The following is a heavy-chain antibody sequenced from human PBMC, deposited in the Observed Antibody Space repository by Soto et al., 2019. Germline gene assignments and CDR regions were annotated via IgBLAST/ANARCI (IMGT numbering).Heavy chain of an antibody. V-gene: IGHV1-46*01. J-gene: IGHJ5*02. CDR3: ARDHRCSGGSCHDDWFDP. CDR1: GYTFTSYY. Sequence: GASVKVSCKASGYTFTSYYMHWVRQAPGQGLEWMGIINPSGGSTSYAQKFQGRVTMTRDTSTSTVYMELSSLRSEDTAVYYCARDHRCSGGSCHDDWFDPWGQGTLVTAPQ. D-gene: IGHD2-15*01. CDR2: INPSGGST.